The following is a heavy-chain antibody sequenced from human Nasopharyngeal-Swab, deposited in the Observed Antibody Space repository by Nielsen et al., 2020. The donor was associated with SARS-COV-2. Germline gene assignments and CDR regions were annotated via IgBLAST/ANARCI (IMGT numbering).Heavy chain of an antibody. CDR1: GFTFSSYS. Sequence: GESLKISCAASGFTFSSYSMNWVRQAPGKGLEWVSSISSSSSYIYYADSVKGRFTISRDNAKNSLYLQMNSLRAEDTAVYYCARRDTVTLYYYYYGMDVWGQGTTVTVPS. D-gene: IGHD4-11*01. CDR2: ISSSSSYI. J-gene: IGHJ6*02. CDR3: ARRDTVTLYYYYYGMDV. V-gene: IGHV3-21*01.